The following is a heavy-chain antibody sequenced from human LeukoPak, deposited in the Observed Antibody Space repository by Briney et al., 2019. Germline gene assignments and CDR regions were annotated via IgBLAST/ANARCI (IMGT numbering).Heavy chain of an antibody. J-gene: IGHJ4*02. CDR3: ARGQVGRAGTFRIWAYFDH. CDR1: GGSFSGYY. V-gene: IGHV4-34*01. D-gene: IGHD6-19*01. CDR2: INHSGST. Sequence: SETLSLTCAVYGGSFSGYYWSWIRQPPGKGLEWIGEINHSGSTNYNPSLKSRVTISVDTSKNQFSLKLSSVSAADTAVYYCARGQVGRAGTFRIWAYFDHWGQGTLVIVSS.